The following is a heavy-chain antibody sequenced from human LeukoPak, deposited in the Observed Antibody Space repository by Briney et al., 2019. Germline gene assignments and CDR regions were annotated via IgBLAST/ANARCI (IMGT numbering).Heavy chain of an antibody. J-gene: IGHJ6*02. Sequence: APVKVSCKASRYTFTSYGISWVRQAPGQGLEWMGWISAYNGNTNYAQKLQGRVTMTTDTSTSTAYMELRSLRSDDTAVYYCARDRPYYDSSGYPGGYYYYYGMDVWGQGTTVTVSS. CDR1: RYTFTSYG. CDR2: ISAYNGNT. D-gene: IGHD3-22*01. CDR3: ARDRPYYDSSGYPGGYYYYYGMDV. V-gene: IGHV1-18*01.